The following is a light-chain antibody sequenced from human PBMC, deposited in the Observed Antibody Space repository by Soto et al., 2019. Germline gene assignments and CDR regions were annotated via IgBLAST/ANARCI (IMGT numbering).Light chain of an antibody. J-gene: IGKJ2*01. CDR1: QTVRTY. V-gene: IGKV3-20*01. CDR3: QQDGIVPYT. CDR2: GAS. Sequence: EIVLTQSPGTLSLSAGERATLSCRASQTVRTYLGWYQQKPGQTPRLLVYGASNRPAGVPVRFSGSGSGTDFGLTISSLEIQDFAVDFCQQDGIVPYTFGQGTNQE.